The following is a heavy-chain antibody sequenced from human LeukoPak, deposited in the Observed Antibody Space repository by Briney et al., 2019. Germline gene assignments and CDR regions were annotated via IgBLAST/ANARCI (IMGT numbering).Heavy chain of an antibody. CDR2: ISAYNGNT. CDR3: ARVPIFGVVTAYYFDY. CDR1: GYTFTSYG. J-gene: IGHJ4*02. Sequence: ASVKVSCKASGYTFTSYGISWVRQAPGQGLEWMGWISAYNGNTNYAQKLQGRVTMTTDTSTSTAYMALRSLRSDDTAVYYCARVPIFGVVTAYYFDYWGQGTLVTVSS. D-gene: IGHD3-3*01. V-gene: IGHV1-18*01.